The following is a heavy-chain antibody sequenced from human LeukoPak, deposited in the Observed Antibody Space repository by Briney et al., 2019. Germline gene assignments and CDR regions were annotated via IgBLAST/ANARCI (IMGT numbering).Heavy chain of an antibody. V-gene: IGHV1-18*01. Sequence: ASVKVSCKASGYTFTSYGIRWVRQAPGQGLEWMGWISAYNGNRNYAQKLQGRVTMTTDTSTSTAYMELRSLRSDYTAVYYCARETGTPPAKRFDPWGQGTLVTVSS. D-gene: IGHD1-1*01. J-gene: IGHJ5*02. CDR3: ARETGTPPAKRFDP. CDR2: ISAYNGNR. CDR1: GYTFTSYG.